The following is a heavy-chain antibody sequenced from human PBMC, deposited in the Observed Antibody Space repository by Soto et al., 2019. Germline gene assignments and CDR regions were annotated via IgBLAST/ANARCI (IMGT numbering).Heavy chain of an antibody. CDR2: IKQDGSEK. D-gene: IGHD3-22*01. Sequence: RGSLSPSCAASGFTFISYWIIFFRHSPGKGLEWVANIKQDGSEKYYVDSVKGRFTISRDNAKNSLYLQMNSLRAEDTAVYYCARAPYDSSGYYLGYWGQGTLVTVSS. CDR3: ARAPYDSSGYYLGY. J-gene: IGHJ4*02. CDR1: GFTFISYW. V-gene: IGHV3-7*03.